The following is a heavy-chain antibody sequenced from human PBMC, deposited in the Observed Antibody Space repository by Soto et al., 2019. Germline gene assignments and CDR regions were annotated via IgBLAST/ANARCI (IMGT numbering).Heavy chain of an antibody. D-gene: IGHD6-6*01. J-gene: IGHJ4*02. Sequence: GESLKISCKASGYSFTSYWIGWVRQMPGKGLEWMGIIYPSDSDTRYSPSFQGQVTISADKSISTAYLQWSSLKASDTAMYYCARGGSSSSNYFGSWGQGTLVTVSS. V-gene: IGHV5-51*01. CDR3: ARGGSSSSNYFGS. CDR2: IYPSDSDT. CDR1: GYSFTSYW.